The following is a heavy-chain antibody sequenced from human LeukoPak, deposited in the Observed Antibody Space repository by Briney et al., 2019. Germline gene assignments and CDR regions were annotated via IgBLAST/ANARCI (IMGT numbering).Heavy chain of an antibody. CDR2: INHSGST. CDR3: ASYDFWSGYYIFDY. D-gene: IGHD3-3*01. V-gene: IGHV4-34*01. CDR1: GGSFSGYY. J-gene: IGHJ4*02. Sequence: SETLSLTCAVYGGSFSGYYWSWIRQAPGKGLEWIGEINHSGSTNYNPSLKSRVTISVDTSKNQFSLKLSSVTAADTAVYYCASYDFWSGYYIFDYWGQGTLVTVSS.